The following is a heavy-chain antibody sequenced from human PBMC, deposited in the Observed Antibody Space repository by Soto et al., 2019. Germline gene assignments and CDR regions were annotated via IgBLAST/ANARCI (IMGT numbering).Heavy chain of an antibody. CDR3: AKAGLLNWFDP. CDR1: GFIFSSYA. D-gene: IGHD3-10*01. J-gene: IGHJ5*02. V-gene: IGHV3-23*01. Sequence: EVQLLESGGGLVQPGGSLRLSCAASGFIFSSYAKSWVRQAPGKGLEWVSSISGSGGSTYYADSVKGRFTISRDNSKNTPYLQMNSLRAEDTAVYYCAKAGLLNWFDPWGQGTLVTVSS. CDR2: ISGSGGST.